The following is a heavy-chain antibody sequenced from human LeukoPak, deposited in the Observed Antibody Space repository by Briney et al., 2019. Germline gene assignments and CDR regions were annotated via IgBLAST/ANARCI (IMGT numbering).Heavy chain of an antibody. CDR2: IIPIFGTA. CDR3: ARDRLYCSGGSCYKTLDY. J-gene: IGHJ4*02. V-gene: IGHV1-69*13. Sequence: SVKVSCKASGGTFSSYAISWVRQAPGQGLEWMGGIIPIFGTANYAQKFQGRVTITADESTSTAYMELSSLRSEDTAVYYCARDRLYCSGGSCYKTLDYWGQGTLVTVSS. CDR1: GGTFSSYA. D-gene: IGHD2-15*01.